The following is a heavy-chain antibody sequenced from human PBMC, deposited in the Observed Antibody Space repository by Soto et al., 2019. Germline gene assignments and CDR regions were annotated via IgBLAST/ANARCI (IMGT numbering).Heavy chain of an antibody. CDR2: IRGSGSSI. D-gene: IGHD6-13*01. V-gene: IGHV3-23*01. CDR1: GFTFSNYA. CDR3: SKGEDSSSWNNRLDS. Sequence: EVQLLESGGGLVQPGGSLRLSCAASGFTFSNYAMTWVRQAPGKGLEWVSGIRGSGSSIYYADSVKGRITISRDNYKNTLYMQMNSLRAEDTDVYYFSKGEDSSSWNNRLDSWVQGTLITVSS. J-gene: IGHJ5*01.